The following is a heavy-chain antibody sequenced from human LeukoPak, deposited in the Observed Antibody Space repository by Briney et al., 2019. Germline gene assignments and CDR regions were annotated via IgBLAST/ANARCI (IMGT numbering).Heavy chain of an antibody. CDR2: IYWDDDK. J-gene: IGHJ4*02. D-gene: IGHD2-15*01. CDR1: GFSLSTSGVG. Sequence: GSGPTLVNPTQTLTLTCTFSGFSLSTSGVGVGWICQPPGKALEWLALIYWDDDKRYSPSLKSRLTITKDTPKNQVVLTITNMDPVDTATYYCAHTRVVVAATNFDYWGQGTLVTVSS. V-gene: IGHV2-5*02. CDR3: AHTRVVVAATNFDY.